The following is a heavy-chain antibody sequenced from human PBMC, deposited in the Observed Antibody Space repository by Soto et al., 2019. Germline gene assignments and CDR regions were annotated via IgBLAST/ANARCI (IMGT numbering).Heavy chain of an antibody. D-gene: IGHD3-10*01. Sequence: ASAKVSCKASGYTFTSYGIGWVRQAPGQGLEWMGWISAYNGNTTYAQKLQGRVTMTTDTSTSTAYMELRSLRADDTAGYYCARFGLLWFWELLDYYGMDVWGQGTTVTVSS. CDR3: ARFGLLWFWELLDYYGMDV. CDR1: GYTFTSYG. V-gene: IGHV1-18*04. CDR2: ISAYNGNT. J-gene: IGHJ6*02.